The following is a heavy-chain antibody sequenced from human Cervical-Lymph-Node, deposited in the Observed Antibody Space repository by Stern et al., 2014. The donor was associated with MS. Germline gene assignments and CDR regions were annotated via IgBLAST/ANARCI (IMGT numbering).Heavy chain of an antibody. CDR3: ARDKMHAFDS. D-gene: IGHD5-24*01. CDR2: ISADSGST. CDR1: GYTFTNYG. J-gene: IGHJ4*02. Sequence: VQLVQSWTELKKPGASLIVSCKASGYTFTNYGLSWVRQAPGQGLEWLGWISADSGSTKYTQNLRDRLTLTRDTSTGTAYMDLRTLRAEDTAVYYCARDKMHAFDSWGQGTPVSVSS. V-gene: IGHV1-18*01.